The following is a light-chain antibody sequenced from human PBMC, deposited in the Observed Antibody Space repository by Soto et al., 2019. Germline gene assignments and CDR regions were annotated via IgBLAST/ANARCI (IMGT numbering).Light chain of an antibody. CDR1: QSVSSSY. V-gene: IGKV3-20*01. CDR3: QQYGSSPPLT. Sequence: EIVLTQSPGTLSLSPGERATLSCRASQSVSSSYLAWYQQKPGQAPRLLIYGASSRATGIPDRFSGSGSGPDFTLTISRLEPEDFAVYYCQQYGSSPPLTFGGGTKVEI. CDR2: GAS. J-gene: IGKJ4*01.